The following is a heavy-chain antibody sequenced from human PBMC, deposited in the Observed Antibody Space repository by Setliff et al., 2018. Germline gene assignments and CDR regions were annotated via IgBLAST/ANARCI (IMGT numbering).Heavy chain of an antibody. CDR1: GGSISSSHSY. CDR2: IDYRGST. V-gene: IGHV4-31*03. J-gene: IGHJ6*04. D-gene: IGHD2-2*03. Sequence: PSETLSLTCTVSGGSISSSHSYWSWIRQRPGKGLEWIGKIDYRGSTRYNPSLETRVSMSVDTSKNQFSLRLTSVTDADTAVYYCAMDQGVVWGKGTTVTVSS. CDR3: AMDQGVV.